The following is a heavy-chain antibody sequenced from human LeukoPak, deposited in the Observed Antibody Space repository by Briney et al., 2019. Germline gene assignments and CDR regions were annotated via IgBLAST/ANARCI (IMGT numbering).Heavy chain of an antibody. D-gene: IGHD5-12*01. V-gene: IGHV3-21*01. CDR1: GFTFSSYS. Sequence: KPGGSLRLSCAASGFTFSSYSMNWVRQAPGKGLEWVSSISSSSSYIYYADSVKGRFTISRDNAKNSLYLQMNSLRAEDTAVYYWARDHTYSGYDSCFDYWGQEPLVTVSS. J-gene: IGHJ4*02. CDR2: ISSSSSYI. CDR3: ARDHTYSGYDSCFDY.